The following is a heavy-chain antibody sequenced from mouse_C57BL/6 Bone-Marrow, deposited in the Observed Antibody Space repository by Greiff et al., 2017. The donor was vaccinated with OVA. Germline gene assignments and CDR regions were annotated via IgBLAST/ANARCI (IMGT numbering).Heavy chain of an antibody. CDR3: AFITTVVAAESAMDY. CDR2: IDPEDGET. Sequence: VQLQQSGAELVKPGASVKLSCTASGFNIKDYYMHWVKQRTEQGLAWIGRIDPEDGETKYAPKFQGKATITADTSSNTAYLQLSSLTSEDTAVYYCAFITTVVAAESAMDYWGQGTSVTVSS. J-gene: IGHJ4*01. D-gene: IGHD1-1*01. V-gene: IGHV14-2*01. CDR1: GFNIKDYY.